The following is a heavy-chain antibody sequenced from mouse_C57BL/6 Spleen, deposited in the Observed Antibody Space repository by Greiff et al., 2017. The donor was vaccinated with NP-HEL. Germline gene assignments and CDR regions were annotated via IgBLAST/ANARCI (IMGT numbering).Heavy chain of an antibody. CDR3: ARSRSGWYFDV. CDR1: GYTFTSCW. CDR2: IYPSDSET. J-gene: IGHJ1*03. D-gene: IGHD1-1*01. Sequence: VQLQQPGAELVRPGSSVKLSCKASGYTFTSCWMDWVKQRPGQGLEWIGNIYPSDSETHYNQKFKDKATLTVDKSSSTAYMQLSSLTSEDSAVYYCARSRSGWYFDVWGTGTTVTVSS. V-gene: IGHV1-61*01.